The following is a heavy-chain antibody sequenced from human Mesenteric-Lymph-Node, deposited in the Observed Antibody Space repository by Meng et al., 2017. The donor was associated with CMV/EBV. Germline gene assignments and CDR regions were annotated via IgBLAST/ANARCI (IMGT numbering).Heavy chain of an antibody. D-gene: IGHD3-22*01. Sequence: ASVKVSCKASGYTFSSYAINWVRQATGQGLEWMGWMNPNSGNTGYAQKFQGRVTITRNTSISTAYMELSSLRAEDTAMYYCARGVIKGGGDYWGQGTLVTVSS. CDR1: GYTFSSYA. CDR2: MNPNSGNT. J-gene: IGHJ4*02. V-gene: IGHV1-8*03. CDR3: ARGVIKGGGDY.